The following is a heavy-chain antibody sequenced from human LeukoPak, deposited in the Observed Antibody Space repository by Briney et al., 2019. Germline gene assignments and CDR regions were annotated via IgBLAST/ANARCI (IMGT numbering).Heavy chain of an antibody. D-gene: IGHD6-13*01. J-gene: IGHJ6*02. CDR2: ISAYNGNT. V-gene: IGHV1-18*01. Sequence: ASVKVSCKASGGTFSSYAISWVRQAPGQGLEWMGWISAYNGNTNYAQKLQGRVTMTTDTSTSTAYMELRSLRSDDTAVYYCARDQQLDYGMDVWGQGTTVTVSS. CDR3: ARDQQLDYGMDV. CDR1: GGTFSSYA.